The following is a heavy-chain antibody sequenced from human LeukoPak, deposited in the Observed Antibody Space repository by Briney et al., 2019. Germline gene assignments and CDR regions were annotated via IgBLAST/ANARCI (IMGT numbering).Heavy chain of an antibody. CDR1: GYTFTGYY. V-gene: IGHV1-2*02. Sequence: ASVKVSCKASGYTFTGYYMHWVRQAPGQGLEWMGWINPNSGGTNYAQKFQGRVTMTEDTSTDTAYMELSSLRSEDTAVYYCATAEWSIAARSYAFDIWGQGTMVTVSS. CDR2: INPNSGGT. D-gene: IGHD6-6*01. J-gene: IGHJ3*02. CDR3: ATAEWSIAARSYAFDI.